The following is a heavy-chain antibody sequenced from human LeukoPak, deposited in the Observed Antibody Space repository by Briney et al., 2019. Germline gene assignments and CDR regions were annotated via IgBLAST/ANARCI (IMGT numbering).Heavy chain of an antibody. D-gene: IGHD4-17*01. CDR1: GFTVSSNY. CDR3: ARTPRTYGAYYYFDY. J-gene: IGHJ4*02. Sequence: KPGGSLRLSCAASGFTVSSNYMSWVRQAPGKGLEWVSVIYSGGSTYYADSVKGRFTISRDNSKNTLYLQMNSLRAEDTAVYYCARTPRTYGAYYYFDYWGQGTLVTVSS. CDR2: IYSGGST. V-gene: IGHV3-53*01.